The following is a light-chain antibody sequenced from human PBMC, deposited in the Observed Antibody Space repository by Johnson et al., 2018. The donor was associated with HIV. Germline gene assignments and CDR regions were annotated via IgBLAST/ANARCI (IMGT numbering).Light chain of an antibody. Sequence: QSVSTQPPSVSAAPGQKVTISCSGSSSNIGNNYVTWYQQVPGTQPKLLIKENNKRPPGIPDRFSGSKSGPSTALATTGTQTGDEADYYCGTGNSSLSAHYVFGTGTKITVL. CDR3: GTGNSSLSAHYV. V-gene: IGLV1-51*02. CDR1: SSNIGNNY. J-gene: IGLJ1*01. CDR2: ENN.